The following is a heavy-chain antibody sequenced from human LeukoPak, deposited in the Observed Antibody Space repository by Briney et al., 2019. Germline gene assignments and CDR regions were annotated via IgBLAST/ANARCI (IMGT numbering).Heavy chain of an antibody. V-gene: IGHV3-48*03. D-gene: IGHD3-22*01. Sequence: GGSLRLSCAASGFTFSSYEMNWVRQAPGKGLEWVSYISSSGSTIYYADSVKGRFTISRDNAKNSLYLQMNSLRAEDTAVYYCARDLVITDPRFDYWGQGTLVTVSS. J-gene: IGHJ4*02. CDR2: ISSSGSTI. CDR1: GFTFSSYE. CDR3: ARDLVITDPRFDY.